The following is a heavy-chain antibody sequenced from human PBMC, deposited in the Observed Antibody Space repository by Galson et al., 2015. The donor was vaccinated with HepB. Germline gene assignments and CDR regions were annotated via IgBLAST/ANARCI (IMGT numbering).Heavy chain of an antibody. Sequence: SVKVSCKASGYTFTSYGISWVRQAPGQGLEWMGRISAYNGNTNYAQKLQGRVTMTTDTSTSTAYMELRSLRSDDTAVYYCARDTLYSSGWYYFQHAFDIWGQGTMVTVSS. CDR2: ISAYNGNT. D-gene: IGHD6-19*01. V-gene: IGHV1-18*01. J-gene: IGHJ3*02. CDR3: ARDTLYSSGWYYFQHAFDI. CDR1: GYTFTSYG.